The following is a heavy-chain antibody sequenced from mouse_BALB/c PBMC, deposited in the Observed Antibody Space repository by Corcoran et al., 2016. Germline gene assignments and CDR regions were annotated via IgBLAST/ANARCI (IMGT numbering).Heavy chain of an antibody. J-gene: IGHJ3*01. CDR3: ASGNYYGAAY. V-gene: IGHV1-4*02. D-gene: IGHD1-2*01. CDR2: INPSSGYT. Sequence: QVQLQQSVAELARPGASVKMSCKASGYTFTSYTMHWVKQRPGQGLEWIGYINPSSGYTEYNQKFKDKTTLTADKSSSTAYMQLSSLTSEDSAVYYCASGNYYGAAYWGQGTLVTVSA. CDR1: GYTFTSYT.